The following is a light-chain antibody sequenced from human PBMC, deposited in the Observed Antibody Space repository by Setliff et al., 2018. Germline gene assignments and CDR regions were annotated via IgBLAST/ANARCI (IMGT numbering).Light chain of an antibody. J-gene: IGLJ2*01. V-gene: IGLV1-44*01. Sequence: QSALTQPPSVSGAPGQRVTISCTGSSSNIGAGYDVHWYQQLPGTAPKLLIYSNNQRPSGVPDRFSGSKSGTSASLAISGLQSEDEADYYCSTWDDSLNGLVFGGGTQLTVL. CDR2: SNN. CDR1: SSNIGAGYD. CDR3: STWDDSLNGLV.